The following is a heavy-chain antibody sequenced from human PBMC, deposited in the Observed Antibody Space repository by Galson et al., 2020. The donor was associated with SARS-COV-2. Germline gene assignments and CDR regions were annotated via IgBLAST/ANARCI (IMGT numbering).Heavy chain of an antibody. V-gene: IGHV4-4*07. Sequence: SETLSLTCTVSGGSISSYYWSWIRQPAGQGLEWIGLAYMTGNSKYNPSLRSRVTMSVDRSNNQFSLKLSSVTAADTAVYYCARDQRGSGGRAGYFELWGRGTLVTVSS. CDR2: AYMTGNS. CDR3: ARDQRGSGGRAGYFEL. D-gene: IGHD3-10*01. J-gene: IGHJ2*01. CDR1: GGSISSYY.